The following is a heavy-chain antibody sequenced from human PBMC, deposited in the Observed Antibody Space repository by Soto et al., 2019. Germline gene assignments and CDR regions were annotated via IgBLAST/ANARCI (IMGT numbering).Heavy chain of an antibody. D-gene: IGHD5-12*01. Sequence: GASVKVSCKASGYTFTSYGISWVRQAPGQGLEWMGWISAYNGNTNYAQKLQGRVTMTTDTSTSTAYMELRSLRSDDTAVYYCARDRKGRGYSGYEYNWFDPWGQGTLVTVSS. V-gene: IGHV1-18*01. CDR2: ISAYNGNT. CDR1: GYTFTSYG. J-gene: IGHJ5*02. CDR3: ARDRKGRGYSGYEYNWFDP.